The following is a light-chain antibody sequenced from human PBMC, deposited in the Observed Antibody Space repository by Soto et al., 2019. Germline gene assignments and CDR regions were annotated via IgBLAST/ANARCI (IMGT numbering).Light chain of an antibody. J-gene: IGKJ5*01. V-gene: IGKV3-11*01. CDR2: DAS. Sequence: EIVLTQSPATLSLSPVERATLSCRASQSVSSYLAWYQQKPGQAPRLLIYDASNRATGIPARFSGSGSGTDFTLTISSLEPEDFAVYYCQQRSNWPQVTFGQGTRLEI. CDR3: QQRSNWPQVT. CDR1: QSVSSY.